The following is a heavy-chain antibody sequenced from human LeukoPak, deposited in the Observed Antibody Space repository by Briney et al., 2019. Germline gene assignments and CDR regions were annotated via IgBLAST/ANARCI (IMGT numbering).Heavy chain of an antibody. Sequence: PSETLSLTCTVSGGSISSYYWGWIRQPPGKGLEWIGSIYYSGSTYYNPSLKSRVTISVDTSKNQFSLKLSSVTAADTAVYNCARLGYDFWSGYYYYFDYWGQGTLVTVSS. V-gene: IGHV4-39*01. D-gene: IGHD3-3*01. J-gene: IGHJ4*02. CDR1: GGSISSYY. CDR3: ARLGYDFWSGYYYYFDY. CDR2: IYYSGST.